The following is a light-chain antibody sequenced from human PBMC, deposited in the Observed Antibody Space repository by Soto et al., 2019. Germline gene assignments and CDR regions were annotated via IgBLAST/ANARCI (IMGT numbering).Light chain of an antibody. Sequence: DIQMSQSGSAVSAFVGDRVIITCRASQGIGNWLGWFQQKPGKVPERLISGASSLQSGVPSRFSGSGSGTDFTLTISFLQAEDFATYYCQQYYSYPYTFGQGTKV. CDR1: QGIGNW. V-gene: IGKV1-17*03. CDR2: GAS. J-gene: IGKJ2*01. CDR3: QQYYSYPYT.